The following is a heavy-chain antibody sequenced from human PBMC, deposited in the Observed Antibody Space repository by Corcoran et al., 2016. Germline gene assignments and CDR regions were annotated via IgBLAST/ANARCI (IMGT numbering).Heavy chain of an antibody. V-gene: IGHV3-30*18. CDR1: GFTFSSYG. D-gene: IGHD1-26*01. J-gene: IGHJ6*02. Sequence: QVQLVESGGGVVQPGRSLRLSCAASGFTFSSYGMHWVRQAPGKGLEWVAVISYDGSNKYYADSVKGRFTISRDNSKNTLYLQMNSLRAEDTAVYYGAKDHPTMGSMDVWGQGTTVTVSS. CDR3: AKDHPTMGSMDV. CDR2: ISYDGSNK.